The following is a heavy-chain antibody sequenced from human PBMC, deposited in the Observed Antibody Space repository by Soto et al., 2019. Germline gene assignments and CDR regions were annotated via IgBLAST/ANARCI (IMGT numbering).Heavy chain of an antibody. CDR2: ISYDGNIN. V-gene: IGHV3-30*09. D-gene: IGHD2-21*02. CDR3: VRDDVVTGSQYDGFDL. J-gene: IGHJ6*02. Sequence: QEQLVESGGGVVQPGRSLRLSCATSGFTFDIYAMHWVRQAPGKGLEWLAVISYDGNINNYADSVKGRFVISRDNAINTLYLQMNNLKSEDTVVYYCVRDDVVTGSQYDGFDLWGQGTTVTVSS. CDR1: GFTFDIYA.